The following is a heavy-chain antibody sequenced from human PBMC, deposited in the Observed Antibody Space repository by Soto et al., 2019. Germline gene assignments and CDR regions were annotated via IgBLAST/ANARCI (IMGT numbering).Heavy chain of an antibody. CDR1: GFTFSSYA. CDR2: ISGSGGST. D-gene: IGHD6-19*01. J-gene: IGHJ5*02. Sequence: GSLRLSCAASGFTFSSYAMSWVRQAPGKGLEWVSAISGSGGSTYYADSVKGRFTISRGNSKNTLYLQMNGLRAEDTAVYYCAKDRLSSGWTNWFDPWGQGTLVTVSS. CDR3: AKDRLSSGWTNWFDP. V-gene: IGHV3-23*01.